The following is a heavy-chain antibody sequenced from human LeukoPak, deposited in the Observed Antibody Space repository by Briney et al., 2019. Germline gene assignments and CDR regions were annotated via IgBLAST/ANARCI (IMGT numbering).Heavy chain of an antibody. D-gene: IGHD6-19*01. V-gene: IGHV4-59*01. CDR3: ARGKWLADDAFDI. CDR1: GGSISSYY. J-gene: IGHJ3*02. CDR2: IYYSGST. Sequence: SETLSLTCTVSGGSISSYYWSWIRQPPGKGLEWIGYIYYSGSTNYNPSLKSQVTISVDTSKNQFSLKLSSVTAADTAVYYCARGKWLADDAFDIWGQGTMVTVSS.